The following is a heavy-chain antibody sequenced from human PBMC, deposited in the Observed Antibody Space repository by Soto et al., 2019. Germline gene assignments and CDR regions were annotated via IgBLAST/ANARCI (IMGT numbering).Heavy chain of an antibody. CDR3: ERGVGSSQPQY. CDR1: GGSVSVYY. V-gene: IGHV4-59*02. D-gene: IGHD1-26*01. CDR2: IYASGSP. J-gene: IGHJ4*02. Sequence: SETLSLTCTISGGSVSVYYWSWIRQSTGQGLEWIGYIYASGSPYYNPSLRSRVTISADTSKNQISLKLTSPTAEDTAVYYCERGVGSSQPQYWGRGTLVTV.